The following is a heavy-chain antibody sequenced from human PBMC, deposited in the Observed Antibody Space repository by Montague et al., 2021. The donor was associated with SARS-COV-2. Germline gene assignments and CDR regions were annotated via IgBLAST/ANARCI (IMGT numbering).Heavy chain of an antibody. CDR3: ARGGGYSYGALDY. CDR2: INHSGST. J-gene: IGHJ4*02. V-gene: IGHV4-61*10. CDR1: GGSISSGSYY. D-gene: IGHD5-18*01. Sequence: SETLSLTCTVSGGSISSGSYYWSWTRQPAGKGLEWIGEINHSGSTNYNPSLKSRVTISVDTSKKQFSLRLNSVTAADTAVYYCARGGGYSYGALDYWGQGTLVPVSS.